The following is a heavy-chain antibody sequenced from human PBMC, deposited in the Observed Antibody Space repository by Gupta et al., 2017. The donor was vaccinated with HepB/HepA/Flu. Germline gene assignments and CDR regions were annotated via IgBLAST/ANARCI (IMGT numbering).Heavy chain of an antibody. J-gene: IGHJ6*03. Sequence: EVQLVESGGGLVKPGGSLRLSCAASGFTFNIYSMTWVRQAPGKGLEWVSSISRSSSNIYYADSVKGRFTISRDNAKNSLYLQMNSLRAEDTAVYYCARDLSGAYNYYYMDVWGKGTTVTVSS. CDR3: ARDLSGAYNYYYMDV. D-gene: IGHD3-10*01. V-gene: IGHV3-21*01. CDR2: ISRSSSNI. CDR1: GFTFNIYS.